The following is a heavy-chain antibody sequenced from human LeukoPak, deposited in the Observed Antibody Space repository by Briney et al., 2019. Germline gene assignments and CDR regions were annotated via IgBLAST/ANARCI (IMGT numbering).Heavy chain of an antibody. J-gene: IGHJ4*02. V-gene: IGHV1-18*01. Sequence: EASVKVSCKASGYTFTSYGISWVRQAPGQGLEWMGWISGYNGNTNYAQKVQGRVTMTTDTSTSTAYMELRSLRSDDTAVYYCARDGDYGGTSRGIDYWGQGTLVTVSS. CDR1: GYTFTSYG. CDR2: ISGYNGNT. CDR3: ARDGDYGGTSRGIDY. D-gene: IGHD4-23*01.